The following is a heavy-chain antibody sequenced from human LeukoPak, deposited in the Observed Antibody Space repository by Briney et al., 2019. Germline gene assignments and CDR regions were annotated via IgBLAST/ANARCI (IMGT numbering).Heavy chain of an antibody. CDR1: GFTISSHW. J-gene: IGHJ6*02. CDR2: INQDGSER. V-gene: IGHV3-7*01. CDR3: ARSNAMGV. Sequence: AGGSLRLSCAASGFTISSHWMTWVRQASGKGLEWVANINQDGSERYYVDSVKGRFTISRDNAKNSLSLQMNSLRAEDTAAYYCARSNAMGVWGQGTTVTVSS.